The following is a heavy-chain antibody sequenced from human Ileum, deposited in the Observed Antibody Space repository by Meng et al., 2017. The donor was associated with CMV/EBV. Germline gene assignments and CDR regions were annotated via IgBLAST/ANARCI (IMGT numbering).Heavy chain of an antibody. CDR3: ARTTKARTSYYDTFDY. CDR1: GFSLTRGVG. Sequence: QITLKESGPTVVKPTQTLTLTCTFSGFSLTRGVGVGWIRQPPGKALEWLAGVFWDDDKHYSPSLKSRLSIIKDTSNNQVFLTMTNVDPVDTASYYCARTTKARTSYYDTFDYWGQGTLVTVSS. CDR2: VFWDDDK. V-gene: IGHV2-5*02. D-gene: IGHD3-22*01. J-gene: IGHJ4*02.